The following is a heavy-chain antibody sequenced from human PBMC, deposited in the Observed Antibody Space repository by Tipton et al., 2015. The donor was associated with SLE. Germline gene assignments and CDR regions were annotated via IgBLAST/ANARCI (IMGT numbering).Heavy chain of an antibody. J-gene: IGHJ4*02. CDR3: ARDGAYSSGAGDY. CDR2: IYYSGST. CDR1: GGSISSSSYY. Sequence: TLSLTCTVSGGSISSSSYYWGWIRQPPGKGLEWIGSIYYSGSTYYNPSLKSRVTISVDRSKNQFSLKLSSVTAADTAVYYCARDGAYSSGAGDYWGQGTLVTVSS. D-gene: IGHD6-19*01. V-gene: IGHV4-39*07.